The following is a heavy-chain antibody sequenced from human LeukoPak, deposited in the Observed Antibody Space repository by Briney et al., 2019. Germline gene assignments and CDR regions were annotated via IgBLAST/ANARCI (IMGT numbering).Heavy chain of an antibody. Sequence: VSVKVSCKASGYTFTSYDINWVRQATGQGLEWMGWMNPNSGNTGYAQKFQGRVTMTRNTSISTAYMELSSLRSEDTAVYYCARGFRSYRAGYYFDYWGQGTLVTVSS. J-gene: IGHJ4*02. CDR1: GYTFTSYD. CDR2: MNPNSGNT. V-gene: IGHV1-8*01. D-gene: IGHD1-26*01. CDR3: ARGFRSYRAGYYFDY.